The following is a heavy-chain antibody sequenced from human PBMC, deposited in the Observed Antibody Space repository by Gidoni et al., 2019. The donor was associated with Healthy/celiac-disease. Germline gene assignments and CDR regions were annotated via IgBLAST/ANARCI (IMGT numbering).Heavy chain of an antibody. J-gene: IGHJ3*02. CDR1: GFTFSSHA. CDR3: ARDRDTLYYTTTFDI. CDR2: IHHTGASR. Sequence: HLLESGGGLGQPGGSLTLPWAASGFTFSSHARNWLRQAPGKGLEWVAGIHHTGASRYYADSVTGRFTISRDDSKNKVSLQASSLTAGDTATYYCARDRDTLYYTTTFDIWGPGTVVTVS. D-gene: IGHD3-3*01. V-gene: IGHV3-23*05.